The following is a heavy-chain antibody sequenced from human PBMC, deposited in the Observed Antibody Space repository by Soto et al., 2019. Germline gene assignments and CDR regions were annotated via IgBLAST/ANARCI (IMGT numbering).Heavy chain of an antibody. CDR3: ARDRGYYGVSGIDV. J-gene: IGHJ6*02. D-gene: IGHD3-22*01. CDR2: IYYSGRT. Sequence: ELIGYIYYSGRTKYNPSLMSRVTISVDTSKNQFSLKLSSVTAADTAVYYCARDRGYYGVSGIDVWVQGSTVT. V-gene: IGHV4-59*01.